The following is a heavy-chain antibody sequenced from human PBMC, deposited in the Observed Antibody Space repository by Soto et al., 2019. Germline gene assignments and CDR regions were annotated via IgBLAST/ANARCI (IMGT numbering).Heavy chain of an antibody. Sequence: ASVKVSCKASGYTFTSYDINWVRQATGQGLEWMGWMNPNSGNTGYAQKFQGRVTMTRNTSISTAYMELSSLRSEDTAVYYCARRGYSYGFAFYYYYMDVWGKGTTVTVS. J-gene: IGHJ6*03. CDR1: GYTFTSYD. V-gene: IGHV1-8*01. CDR3: ARRGYSYGFAFYYYYMDV. D-gene: IGHD5-18*01. CDR2: MNPNSGNT.